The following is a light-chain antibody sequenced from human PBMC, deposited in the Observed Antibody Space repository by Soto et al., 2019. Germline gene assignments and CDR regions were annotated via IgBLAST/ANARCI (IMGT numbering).Light chain of an antibody. CDR2: KAS. CDR1: QSINNR. CDR3: QQYNTYPWT. V-gene: IGKV1-5*03. Sequence: DIQMTQSPSTLSASVGDRVTITCRASQSINNRLVWYQQKPGIAPILLIYKASSLQSGVPSRFSGSGPGTEFNFTISSLQPADFATYYCQQYNTYPWTFGHGTKVEI. J-gene: IGKJ1*01.